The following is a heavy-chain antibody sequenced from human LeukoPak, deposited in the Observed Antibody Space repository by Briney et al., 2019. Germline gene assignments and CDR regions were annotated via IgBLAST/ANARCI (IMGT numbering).Heavy chain of an antibody. V-gene: IGHV1-2*02. CDR3: AREVATAGEYYFDY. CDR2: INPNSGGT. Sequence: ASVKVSCKASGYTFTGYYMHWVRQAPGQGLEWMGWINPNSGGTNYAQKFQGRVTMTRDTSISTAYMELSRLRSDDTAVYYCAREVATAGEYYFDYWGQGTLVTVSS. CDR1: GYTFTGYY. D-gene: IGHD3-16*01. J-gene: IGHJ4*02.